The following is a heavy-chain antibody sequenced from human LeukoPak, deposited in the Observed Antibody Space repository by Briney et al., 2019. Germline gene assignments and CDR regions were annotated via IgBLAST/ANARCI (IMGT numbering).Heavy chain of an antibody. CDR1: GYTFGNYG. V-gene: IGHV1-18*01. Sequence: ASVKVSCKAAGYTFGNYGIKWVRQAPGQGLEWVGWISGFNGNTNYAQNFHDRVTMTTDTSTTTAYMELRNLRSDDTALYYCARVQLVDYYYYSYMDVWGKGTTVTVSS. J-gene: IGHJ6*03. D-gene: IGHD6-6*01. CDR3: ARVQLVDYYYYSYMDV. CDR2: ISGFNGNT.